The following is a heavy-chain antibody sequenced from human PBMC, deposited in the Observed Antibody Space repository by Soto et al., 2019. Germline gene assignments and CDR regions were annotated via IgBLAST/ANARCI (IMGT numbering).Heavy chain of an antibody. D-gene: IGHD2-21*02. V-gene: IGHV1-3*01. CDR1: GYTFTSYA. J-gene: IGHJ4*02. CDR3: ARIFVVLTPLSY. CDR2: INAGNGNT. Sequence: ASVKVSCKASGYTFTSYAMHWVRQAPGQRLEWMGWINAGNGNTKYSQKFQGRVTITRDTSASTAYMELSSLRSKDTAVYYCARIFVVLTPLSYWARGPLVAVSS.